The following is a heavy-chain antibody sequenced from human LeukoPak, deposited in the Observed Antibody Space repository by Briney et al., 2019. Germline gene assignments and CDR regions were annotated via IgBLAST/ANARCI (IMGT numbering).Heavy chain of an antibody. CDR2: INPSGDTT. CDR3: AGSFYDLLVYFDY. CDR1: GYTFTGYY. J-gene: IGHJ4*02. V-gene: IGHV1-46*01. D-gene: IGHD5/OR15-5a*01. Sequence: ASVKVSCKASGYTFTGYYMHRVRQAPGQGLEWMGVINPSGDTTTYAQKFQGRVTMTRDMSTSTVYMELSSLRSEDTAVYYCAGSFYDLLVYFDYWGQGTLVTVSS.